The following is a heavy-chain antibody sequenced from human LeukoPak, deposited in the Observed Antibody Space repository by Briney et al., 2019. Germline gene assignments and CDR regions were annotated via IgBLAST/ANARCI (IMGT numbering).Heavy chain of an antibody. CDR3: ARGRGTVNY. V-gene: IGHV4-59*12. D-gene: IGHD4-17*01. J-gene: IGHJ4*02. Sequence: SETLSLTCTVSGGSISSYYWSWIRQPPGKGLEWIGYIYYSGSTNYNPSLKSRVTISVDTSKNQFSLKLSSVTAADTAVYYCARGRGTVNYWGQGTLVTVSS. CDR2: IYYSGST. CDR1: GGSISSYY.